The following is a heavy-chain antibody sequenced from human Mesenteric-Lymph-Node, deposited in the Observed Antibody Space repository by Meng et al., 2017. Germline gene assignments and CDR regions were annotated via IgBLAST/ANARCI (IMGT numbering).Heavy chain of an antibody. CDR1: GYSISSSNW. D-gene: IGHD5-18*01. CDR2: IYYSGST. J-gene: IGHJ2*01. Sequence: VQLQESGPGLVKPSDTLSLTCAVSGYSISSSNWWGWIRQPPGKGLEWIGYIYYSGSTSYNPSLKSRVTISVDTSNNQFSLKLSSVTAADTAVYYCARVGWRQWSFDLWGRGTLVTVSS. CDR3: ARVGWRQWSFDL. V-gene: IGHV4-28*03.